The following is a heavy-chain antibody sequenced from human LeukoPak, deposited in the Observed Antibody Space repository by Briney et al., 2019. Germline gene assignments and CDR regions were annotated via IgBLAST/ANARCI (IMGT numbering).Heavy chain of an antibody. CDR2: ISSSSSYI. D-gene: IGHD3-9*01. J-gene: IGHJ6*02. Sequence: KPGGSLRLSCAASGFTFSSYSMNWVRQAPGKGLEWVSSISSSSSYIYYADSVKGRFTISRDNAKNSLYLQTNSLRAEDTAVYYCARVGPDWLTYYGMDVWGQGTTVTVSS. CDR3: ARVGPDWLTYYGMDV. CDR1: GFTFSSYS. V-gene: IGHV3-21*01.